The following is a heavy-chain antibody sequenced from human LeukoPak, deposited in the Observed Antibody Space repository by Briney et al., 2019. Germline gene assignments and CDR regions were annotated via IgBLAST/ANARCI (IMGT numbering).Heavy chain of an antibody. V-gene: IGHV3-23*01. J-gene: IGHJ6*03. CDR2: ISGSGGST. D-gene: IGHD6-13*01. CDR3: AKDKSSSQIVPYYMNV. Sequence: SGGSLRLSCAASGFTFSSYAMSWVRQAPGKGLEWVSAISGSGGSTYYADSVKGRFTISRDNSKNTLYLQMNSLRAEDTAVYYCAKDKSSSQIVPYYMNVWGKGTTVTVSS. CDR1: GFTFSSYA.